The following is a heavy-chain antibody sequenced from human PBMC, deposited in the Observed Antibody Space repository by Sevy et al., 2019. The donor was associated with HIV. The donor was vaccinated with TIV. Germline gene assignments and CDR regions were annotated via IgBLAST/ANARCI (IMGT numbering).Heavy chain of an antibody. CDR1: GFTVGSNY. CDR2: IYSGVTT. CDR3: ARVSVYYYDSNGYYTTGNAFDI. J-gene: IGHJ3*02. Sequence: GGSLRLSCAASGFTVGSNYMSWVRQAPGKGLEWVSIIYSGVTTSYADSVKGRFTISRDNSKNTRYLQMNSLRAVDTPVYYGARVSVYYYDSNGYYTTGNAFDIWGQGTMVTVSS. V-gene: IGHV3-53*01. D-gene: IGHD3-22*01.